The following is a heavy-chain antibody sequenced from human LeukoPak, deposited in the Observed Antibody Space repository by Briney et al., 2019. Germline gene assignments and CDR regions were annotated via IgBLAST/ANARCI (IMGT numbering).Heavy chain of an antibody. CDR3: ARGAWFGELLSPFDY. J-gene: IGHJ4*02. Sequence: ASVKVSCKASGYTFTSYGISWVRRAPGQGLEWMGWISAYNGNTNYAQKLQGRVTMTTDTSTSTAYMELRSLRSDDTAVYYCARGAWFGELLSPFDYWGQGTLVTVSS. CDR2: ISAYNGNT. D-gene: IGHD3-10*01. CDR1: GYTFTSYG. V-gene: IGHV1-18*01.